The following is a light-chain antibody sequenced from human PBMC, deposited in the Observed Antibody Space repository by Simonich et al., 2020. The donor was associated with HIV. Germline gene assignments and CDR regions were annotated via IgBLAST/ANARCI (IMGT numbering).Light chain of an antibody. Sequence: EIVMTQSPATLSVSPGERPTPSCRASQSVCSNLAWYQQKPGHAPTHLIYGASSRATGIPDRFSGSGSGTDFTLTISRLEPEDFAVYYCQQYGSSLHTFGQGTKLEIK. V-gene: IGKV3-20*01. J-gene: IGKJ2*01. CDR3: QQYGSSLHT. CDR2: GAS. CDR1: QSVCSN.